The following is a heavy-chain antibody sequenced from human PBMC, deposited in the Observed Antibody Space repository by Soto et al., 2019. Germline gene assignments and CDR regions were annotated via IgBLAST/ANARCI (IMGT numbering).Heavy chain of an antibody. D-gene: IGHD2-2*01. Sequence: PRGSLKISCKGSEYSFTNYWIGWVRQMPGKGLEWMGIIYPGDSDTRYSPSFQGHVTVSADKSISTAYLQWSSLKASDSAMYYCARSFGRHSYQFDYWGQGTLVTVSS. CDR3: ARSFGRHSYQFDY. V-gene: IGHV5-51*01. CDR1: EYSFTNYW. CDR2: IYPGDSDT. J-gene: IGHJ4*02.